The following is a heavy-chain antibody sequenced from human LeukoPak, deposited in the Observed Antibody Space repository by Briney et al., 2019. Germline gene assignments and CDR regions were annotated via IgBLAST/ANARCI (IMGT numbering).Heavy chain of an antibody. CDR2: INWNGGST. CDR3: ARQTVVVPAATSYYDFWSGYYVGAFDI. Sequence: GGSLRLSCAASGFTFDDYGMSWVRQAPGKGLEWVSGINWNGGSTGYADSVKGRFTISRDNAKNSLYLQMNSLRAEDTALYYCARQTVVVPAATSYYDFWSGYYVGAFDIWGQGTMVTVSS. D-gene: IGHD3-3*01. V-gene: IGHV3-20*04. J-gene: IGHJ3*02. CDR1: GFTFDDYG.